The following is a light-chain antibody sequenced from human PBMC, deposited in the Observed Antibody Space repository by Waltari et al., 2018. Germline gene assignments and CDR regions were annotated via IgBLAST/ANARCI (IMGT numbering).Light chain of an antibody. CDR2: EVS. J-gene: IGLJ2*01. CDR1: SSDVGSYNY. CDR3: SSYAASNNFQVV. Sequence: QSALTQPPSASGSPGQSVTISCTGTSSDVGSYNYVSCFQQHPDKAPKLMIYEVSKRPSGVPDRFSGSKSGNTASLTVSGLQAEDEADYYCSSYAASNNFQVVFGGGTTLTVL. V-gene: IGLV2-8*01.